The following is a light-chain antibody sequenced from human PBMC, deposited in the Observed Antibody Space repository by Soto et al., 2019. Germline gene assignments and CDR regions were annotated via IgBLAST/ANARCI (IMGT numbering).Light chain of an antibody. Sequence: DIQMTQSPSSLSASVGDRVTITCRASQSLSTWLAWYQQKPGKAPKLLIYKASTLESGVPSRFSGSGSGTEFTLTISSLQPDDFATYYCQHYTFSPTFGPGTKVYV. CDR3: QHYTFSPT. J-gene: IGKJ3*01. V-gene: IGKV1-5*03. CDR1: QSLSTW. CDR2: KAS.